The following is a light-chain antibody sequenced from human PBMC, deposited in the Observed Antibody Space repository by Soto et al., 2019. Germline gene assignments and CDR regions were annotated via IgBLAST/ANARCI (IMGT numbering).Light chain of an antibody. V-gene: IGKV3-15*01. CDR1: QSVNSN. J-gene: IGKJ4*01. CDR3: EQYNNWPLT. CDR2: EAS. Sequence: EIVMTQSPATLSVSPGERATLSCRASQSVNSNLAWYQQKRGQAPRLLIYEASSRATGIPARFSASGSGTEFTLTISSLQSEDFAVSYCEQYNNWPLTFGGGTNVEIK.